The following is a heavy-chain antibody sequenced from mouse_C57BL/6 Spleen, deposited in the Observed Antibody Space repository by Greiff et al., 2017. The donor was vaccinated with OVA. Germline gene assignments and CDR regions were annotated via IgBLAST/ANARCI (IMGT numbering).Heavy chain of an antibody. D-gene: IGHD2-3*01. CDR2: INPYNGDT. CDR3: ARGVIGLLPLYAMDY. CDR1: GYSFTGYF. Sequence: EVQLQQSGPELVKPGDSVKISCKASGYSFTGYFMNWVMQSHGKSLEWIGRINPYNGDTFYNQKFKGKATLTVDKSSSTAHMELRSLTSEDSAVYDCARGVIGLLPLYAMDYWGQGTSVTVSS. J-gene: IGHJ4*01. V-gene: IGHV1-20*01.